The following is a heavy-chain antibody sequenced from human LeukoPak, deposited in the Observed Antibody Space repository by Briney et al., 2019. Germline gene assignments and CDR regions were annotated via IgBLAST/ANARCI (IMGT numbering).Heavy chain of an antibody. Sequence: GGSLRLSCAASGFTFSDYNMHWVRQAPGQGLEWVSLTSNDGSNKYYAVSVKGRFTISRDNTKNTLYLQMNSLRTEDTAVYYCAKAEGQGGEGDYYWGQGTLVTVSS. CDR1: GFTFSDYN. CDR2: TSNDGSNK. CDR3: AKAEGQGGEGDYY. J-gene: IGHJ4*02. D-gene: IGHD2-21*01. V-gene: IGHV3-30-3*01.